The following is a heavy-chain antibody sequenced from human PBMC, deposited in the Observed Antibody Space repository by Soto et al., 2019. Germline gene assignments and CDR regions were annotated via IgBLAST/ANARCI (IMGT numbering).Heavy chain of an antibody. CDR1: GFTFSGHG. V-gene: IGHV3-48*02. CDR2: ISRSDSDT. Sequence: EVQLVESGGDLVQPGGSLRLSCAASGFTFSGHGMNWVRQAPGKGLEWVSHISRSDSDTAYAESVEGRFTISIDNVKNSLFLQMNSLRDDDTALYYCVRDVGQGGDAKSLYWGQGTLVTVSS. CDR3: VRDVGQGGDAKSLY. J-gene: IGHJ4*02. D-gene: IGHD2-21*01.